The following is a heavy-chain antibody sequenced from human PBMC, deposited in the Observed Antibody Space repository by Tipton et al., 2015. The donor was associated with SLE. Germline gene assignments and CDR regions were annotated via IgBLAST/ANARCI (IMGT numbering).Heavy chain of an antibody. J-gene: IGHJ4*02. D-gene: IGHD4-17*01. Sequence: TLSLTCTVSGGSISSGDYSWSWIRQPPGKGLEWIGYIYYSGSTYYNPSLKSRVTISVDTSKNQFSLKLSSVTAADTAVYYCAREGSMTTVTYFDYWGQGTLVTVSA. CDR2: IYYSGST. V-gene: IGHV4-30-4*01. CDR1: GGSISSGDYS. CDR3: AREGSMTTVTYFDY.